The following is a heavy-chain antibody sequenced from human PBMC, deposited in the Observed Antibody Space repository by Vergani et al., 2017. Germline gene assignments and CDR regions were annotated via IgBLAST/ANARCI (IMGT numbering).Heavy chain of an antibody. J-gene: IGHJ6*03. CDR3: ARVDFWSGYDYMDV. V-gene: IGHV4-4*07. CDR1: GGSISSYY. Sequence: QVQLQESGPGLVKPSETLSLTCTVSGGSISSYYWSWIRQPAGKGLEWIGRIYTSGSTNYNPSLQSRVTMSVDTSKNQFSLKLSSVTAADTAVYYCARVDFWSGYDYMDVWGKGTTVTVSS. CDR2: IYTSGST. D-gene: IGHD3-3*01.